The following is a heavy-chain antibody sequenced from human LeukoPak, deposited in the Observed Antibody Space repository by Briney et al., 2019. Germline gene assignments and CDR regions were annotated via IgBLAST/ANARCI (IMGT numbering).Heavy chain of an antibody. Sequence: ASVKVSCKASGYTFTRYGISWVRQAPGQGLEWMGWISGYNGNTKYEQKLQGRMTMTADSSTGTANMELRSLRSDDTAMYYCARVGCSRGDCYSSADYWGQGTPVTVSS. V-gene: IGHV1-18*01. CDR3: ARVGCSRGDCYSSADY. D-gene: IGHD2-15*01. CDR1: GYTFTRYG. J-gene: IGHJ4*02. CDR2: ISGYNGNT.